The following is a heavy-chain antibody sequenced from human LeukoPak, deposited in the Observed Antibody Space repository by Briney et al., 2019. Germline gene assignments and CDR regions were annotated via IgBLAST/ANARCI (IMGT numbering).Heavy chain of an antibody. CDR2: IYTGGST. CDR3: AGTDYGDYSTGYYGMDV. V-gene: IGHV3-66*01. D-gene: IGHD4-17*01. CDR1: GFTISSNY. J-gene: IGHJ6*02. Sequence: GVTLTLTCAASGFTISSNYRSWLRQAPGKGLEWVSGIYTGGSTYYADSVKSRFTISRDNSKNTLYLQINSLRAEDTAVYYCAGTDYGDYSTGYYGMDVWGQATTVTVSS.